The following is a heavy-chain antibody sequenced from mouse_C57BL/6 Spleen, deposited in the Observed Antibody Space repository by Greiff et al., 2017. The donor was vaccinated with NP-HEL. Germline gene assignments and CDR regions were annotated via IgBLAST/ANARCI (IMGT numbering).Heavy chain of an antibody. CDR2: IHPNSGST. V-gene: IGHV1-64*01. Sequence: VQLQQPGAELVKPGASVKLSCKASGYTFTSYWMHWVKQRPGQGLEWIGMIHPNSGSTNYNEKFKSKATLTVDKSSSTAYMQLSSLTSEDSAVYSCATYYTNSDYFDYWGQGTTLTVSS. CDR3: ATYYTNSDYFDY. CDR1: GYTFTSYW. D-gene: IGHD2-12*01. J-gene: IGHJ2*01.